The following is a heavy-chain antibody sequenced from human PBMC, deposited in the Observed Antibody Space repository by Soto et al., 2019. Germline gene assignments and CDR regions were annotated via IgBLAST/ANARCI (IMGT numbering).Heavy chain of an antibody. D-gene: IGHD6-19*01. CDR2: IYYSGST. Sequence: SETLSLTCTVSGGSISSSSYYWGWIRQPPGKGLEWIGSIYYSGSTYYNPSLKSRVTISVDTSKNQFSLKLSSVTAADTAVYYCARPFDTSGWYDHWGQGTLVTVSS. CDR3: ARPFDTSGWYDH. V-gene: IGHV4-39*01. J-gene: IGHJ5*02. CDR1: GGSISSSSYY.